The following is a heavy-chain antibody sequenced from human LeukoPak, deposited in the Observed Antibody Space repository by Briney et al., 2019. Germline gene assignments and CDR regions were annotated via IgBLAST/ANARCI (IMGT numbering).Heavy chain of an antibody. CDR3: AKDGFGELLFRGTDY. J-gene: IGHJ4*02. D-gene: IGHD3-10*01. Sequence: PSGGSLRLSCAASGFSVSSDYMSWVRQAPGKGLEWVSAISGSGGSTYYADSVKGRFTISRDNSKNTLYLQMNSLRAEDTAVYYCAKDGFGELLFRGTDYWGQGTLVTVSS. CDR2: ISGSGGST. CDR1: GFSVSSDY. V-gene: IGHV3-23*01.